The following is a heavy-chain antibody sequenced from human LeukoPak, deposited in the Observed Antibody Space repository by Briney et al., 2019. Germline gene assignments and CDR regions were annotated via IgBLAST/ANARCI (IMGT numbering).Heavy chain of an antibody. CDR3: ARLDCSSTSCSYYYYMDV. V-gene: IGHV1-69*01. Sequence: SVKVSCKASGGTFSSYAISWVRQAPGQGLEWMGGIIPIFGTANYAQKFQGRVTITADESTSTAYMGLSSLRSEDTAVYYCARLDCSSTSCSYYYYMDVWGKGTTVTVSS. D-gene: IGHD2-2*01. CDR1: GGTFSSYA. CDR2: IIPIFGTA. J-gene: IGHJ6*03.